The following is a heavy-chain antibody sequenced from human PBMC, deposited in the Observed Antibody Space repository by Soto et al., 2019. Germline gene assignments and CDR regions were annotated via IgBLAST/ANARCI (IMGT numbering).Heavy chain of an antibody. CDR3: ARKDKSGYFNWFDP. CDR2: IFPSDSDT. Sequence: PGESLKISCRTSGYKFTASWSAWVRQMPGKGLEWMGIIFPSDSDTRYSPSFQGQVTISADRSTSTAFLQWASLKASDTAVYFCARKDKSGYFNWFDPWGQGTLVTVSS. D-gene: IGHD3-22*01. CDR1: GYKFTASW. V-gene: IGHV5-51*01. J-gene: IGHJ5*02.